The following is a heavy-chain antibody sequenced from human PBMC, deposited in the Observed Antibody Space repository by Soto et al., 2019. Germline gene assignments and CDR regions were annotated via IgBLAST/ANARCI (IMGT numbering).Heavy chain of an antibody. D-gene: IGHD3-3*01. CDR2: ISAYNGNT. CDR3: ARRPYDFWSGYPDY. CDR1: GYTFTSYG. Sequence: GASVKVSCKASGYTFTSYGISWVRQAPGQGLEWMGWISAYNGNTNYAQKLQGRVTMTTDTSTSTAYMELRSLRSDDTAVYYCARRPYDFWSGYPDYWGQGTLVTVSS. V-gene: IGHV1-18*04. J-gene: IGHJ4*02.